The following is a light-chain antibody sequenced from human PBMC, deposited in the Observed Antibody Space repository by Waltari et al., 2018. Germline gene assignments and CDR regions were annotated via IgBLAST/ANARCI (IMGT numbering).Light chain of an antibody. CDR3: QTWGTGIVV. Sequence: LVLTLSTSTSDSLGASVTLTCTRIRGHRSYATAWQRQRPEKGSRYLMKLNRAGSHSKGDVSPDRFSGSSSGAEGYLTIPSLQSEDEADYYCQTWGTGIVVCGGGTKLTVL. J-gene: IGLJ2*01. CDR2: LNRAGSH. V-gene: IGLV4-69*01. CDR1: RGHRSYA.